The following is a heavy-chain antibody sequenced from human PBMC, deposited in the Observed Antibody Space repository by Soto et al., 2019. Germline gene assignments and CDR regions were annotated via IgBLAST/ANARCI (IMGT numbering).Heavy chain of an antibody. Sequence: PGESLKISCKGSGYSFSDYWISWVRQMPGKGLEWVARIDPTDSNAIYSPAFQGHVTVSADKSISTTYLKLTSVTAVDSAVYYCARLNRDYYYYGMDVWGQGATVTVSS. J-gene: IGHJ6*02. CDR3: ARLNRDYYYYGMDV. CDR1: GYSFSDYW. CDR2: IDPTDSNA. V-gene: IGHV5-10-1*01.